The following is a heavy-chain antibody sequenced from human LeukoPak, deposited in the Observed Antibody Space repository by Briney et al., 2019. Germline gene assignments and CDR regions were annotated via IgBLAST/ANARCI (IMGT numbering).Heavy chain of an antibody. Sequence: ATVKVSFKASGYTFTVYYMHWVRQAPGQGLEWMGWINPNSGGTNYAQKFQGRVTMTRDTSISTAYMELSRLRSDDTAVYYCASAHIAAVAFDIWGQGTMVTVSS. CDR1: GYTFTVYY. CDR3: ASAHIAAVAFDI. D-gene: IGHD6-13*01. V-gene: IGHV1-2*02. J-gene: IGHJ3*02. CDR2: INPNSGGT.